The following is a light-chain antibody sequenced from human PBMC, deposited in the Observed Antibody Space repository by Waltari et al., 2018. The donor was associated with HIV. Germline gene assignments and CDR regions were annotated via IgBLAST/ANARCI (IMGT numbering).Light chain of an antibody. V-gene: IGLV2-23*02. CDR1: SSNVGSDDL. CDR2: EVT. Sequence: QSALTKPASVSGSPGQSFNISCNGTSSNVGSDDLVAWYQQHPGEAPKLIIYEVTKRPSGVSNRFSGSKSVNTASLTISGLQAEDEADYYCCSCPRSGIRYVFGTGTKVTVL. CDR3: CSCPRSGIRYV. J-gene: IGLJ1*01.